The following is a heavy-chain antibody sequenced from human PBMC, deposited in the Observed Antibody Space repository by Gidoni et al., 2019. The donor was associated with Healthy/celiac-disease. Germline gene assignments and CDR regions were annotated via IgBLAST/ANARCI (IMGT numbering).Heavy chain of an antibody. D-gene: IGHD2-21*02. CDR3: SYYYYGMDV. CDR1: GFTFSSYG. J-gene: IGHJ6*02. CDR2: ISYDGINK. Sequence: QVQLVESGGGVVQPGRSLRLSCAASGFTFSSYGMHWVRQAPGKGLEWVAVISYDGINKYYADSVKGRFTISRDNSKNTAVYYCAKDLRGGVVTAIRSYYYYGMDVWGQGTTVTVSS. V-gene: IGHV3-30*03.